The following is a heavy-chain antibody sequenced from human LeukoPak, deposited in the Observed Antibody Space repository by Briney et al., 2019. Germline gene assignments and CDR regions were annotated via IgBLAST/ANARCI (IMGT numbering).Heavy chain of an antibody. D-gene: IGHD4-23*01. V-gene: IGHV3-48*04. CDR2: ISSSSSTI. CDR3: ARDSYDYGGLFDY. CDR1: GFTFSSYS. J-gene: IGHJ4*02. Sequence: PGGSLRLSCAASGFTFSSYSMNWVRQAPGKGLEWVSYISSSSSTIYYADSVKGRFTISRDNAKNTLYLQMNSLRAEDTAVYYCARDSYDYGGLFDYWGQGTLVTVSS.